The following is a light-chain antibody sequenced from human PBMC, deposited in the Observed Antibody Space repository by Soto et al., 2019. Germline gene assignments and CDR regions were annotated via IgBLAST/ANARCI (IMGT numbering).Light chain of an antibody. CDR3: QQLNSYPIT. V-gene: IGKV1-9*01. CDR2: AAS. CDR1: QGIRSY. J-gene: IGKJ5*01. Sequence: IQLTQSPSSLSASVGDRVTITCRASQGIRSYLTWYQQKPGKAPKVLIYAASTLQTGVPSRFSGSGSGTDVTLTISSLQPEDFATYYCQQLNSYPITFGQGTRLEIK.